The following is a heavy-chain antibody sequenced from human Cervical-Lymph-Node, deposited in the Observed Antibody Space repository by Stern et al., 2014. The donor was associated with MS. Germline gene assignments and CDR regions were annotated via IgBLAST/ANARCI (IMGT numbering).Heavy chain of an antibody. CDR3: ALRRSYYVF. V-gene: IGHV1-69*18. J-gene: IGHJ4*02. CDR2: RIPFYGAT. CDR1: GDTFSNYA. D-gene: IGHD4-11*01. Sequence: QVQLVQSGSEVKKPGSSVKVSCKPSGDTFSNYALRWVRQAPGQGLEWVESRIPFYGATRYGRKFQGRVTITPEESTGTAFMELTNLTSDDTAIYYCALRRSYYVFWGQGTLITVSS.